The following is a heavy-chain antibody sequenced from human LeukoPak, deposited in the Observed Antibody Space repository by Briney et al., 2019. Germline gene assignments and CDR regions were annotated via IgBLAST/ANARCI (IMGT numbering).Heavy chain of an antibody. CDR2: ISSSSSYI. CDR3: ARDLGWNYDILTPLYFDY. J-gene: IGHJ4*02. CDR1: GFTFSSYS. V-gene: IGHV3-21*01. Sequence: GGSLRLSCAASGFTFSSYSMNWVRQAPGKGVEGVSHISSSSSYIYYADSVKGRFTISRDNAKNSLYLQMNSLRAEDTAVYYCARDLGWNYDILTPLYFDYWGQGTLVTVSS. D-gene: IGHD3-9*01.